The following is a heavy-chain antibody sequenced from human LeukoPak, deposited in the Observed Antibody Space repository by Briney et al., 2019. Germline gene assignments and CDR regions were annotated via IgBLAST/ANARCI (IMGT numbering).Heavy chain of an antibody. CDR2: ISYDGSNK. Sequence: PGGSLRLSCAASGFTFSSYGMHWVRQAPGKGLEWVAVISYDGSNKYYADSVKVRFTISRYNSRNTLYLQMNSLRAEDTAVYYCAKDLVYDFWSGYGMDVWGQGTTVTVSS. CDR3: AKDLVYDFWSGYGMDV. J-gene: IGHJ6*02. V-gene: IGHV3-30*18. CDR1: GFTFSSYG. D-gene: IGHD3-3*01.